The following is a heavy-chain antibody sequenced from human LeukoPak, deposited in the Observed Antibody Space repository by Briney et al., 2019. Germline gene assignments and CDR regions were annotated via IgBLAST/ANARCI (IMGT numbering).Heavy chain of an antibody. CDR1: GFTFSSYS. CDR2: ISSSGGTM. J-gene: IGHJ4*02. D-gene: IGHD3-9*01. V-gene: IGHV3-48*04. Sequence: GGSLRLSCAASGFTFSSYSMNWVRQAPGKGLEWLSYISSSGGTMYYADSVKGRFTISRDNAKKSLYLQMNSLRVEDTAVYYCARGYDISDYWGQGTVVTVSP. CDR3: ARGYDISDY.